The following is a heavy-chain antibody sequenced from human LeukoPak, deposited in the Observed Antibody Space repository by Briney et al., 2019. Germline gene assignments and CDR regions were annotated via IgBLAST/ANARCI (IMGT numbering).Heavy chain of an antibody. V-gene: IGHV3-21*01. CDR3: ARDRLYYYDSSGYLGTFDY. CDR1: GFTFSSYS. D-gene: IGHD3-22*01. Sequence: GGSLRLSCAASGFTFSSYSMNWVRQAPGKGLEWVPSISSSSSYIYYADSVKGRFTISRDNAKNSLYLQMNSLRAVDTAVYYCARDRLYYYDSSGYLGTFDYWGQGTLVTVSS. CDR2: ISSSSSYI. J-gene: IGHJ4*02.